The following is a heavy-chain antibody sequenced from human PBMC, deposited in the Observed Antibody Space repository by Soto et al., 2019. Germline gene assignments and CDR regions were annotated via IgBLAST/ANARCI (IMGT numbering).Heavy chain of an antibody. CDR1: GITFNTAW. V-gene: IGHV3-15*01. CDR3: TAGSPFNY. Sequence: GGSLRLSCAASGITFNTAWLTWVRQAPGKGLEWVGRIKGKPDGGATDYAAPVEGRFTISRDDSQNTVFLQMNSLKTDDTAVYYCTAGSPFNYWGPGTLVTVSS. CDR2: IKGKPDGGAT. J-gene: IGHJ4*02.